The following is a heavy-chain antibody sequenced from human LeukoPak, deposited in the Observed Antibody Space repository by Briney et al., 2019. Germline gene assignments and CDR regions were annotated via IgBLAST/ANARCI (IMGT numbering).Heavy chain of an antibody. CDR2: INPTGGST. CDR1: GYIFTNYY. Sequence: ASVKVSCKASGYIFTNYYIHWMRQAPGEGLEWMGIINPTGGSTSYAQKFQGRVTMTRDTSTSTVYMELRSLRSEDTAVYYCARVGTKHVLRYFDWLLSFDYWGQGTLVTVSS. D-gene: IGHD3-9*01. CDR3: ARVGTKHVLRYFDWLLSFDY. J-gene: IGHJ4*02. V-gene: IGHV1-46*01.